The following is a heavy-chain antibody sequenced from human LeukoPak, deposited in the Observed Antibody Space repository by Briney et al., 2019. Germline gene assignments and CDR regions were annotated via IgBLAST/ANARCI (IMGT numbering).Heavy chain of an antibody. V-gene: IGHV4-30-4*01. D-gene: IGHD7-27*01. Sequence: SETLSLTCTVSGGSISSGDYYWSWIRQPPGKGLEWIGYIYYSGSTYYNPSLKSRVIISLDTSKNQFSLKLSSVTAADTAVYYCARVLGTYFDYWGQGTLVTVSS. J-gene: IGHJ4*02. CDR1: GGSISSGDYY. CDR2: IYYSGST. CDR3: ARVLGTYFDY.